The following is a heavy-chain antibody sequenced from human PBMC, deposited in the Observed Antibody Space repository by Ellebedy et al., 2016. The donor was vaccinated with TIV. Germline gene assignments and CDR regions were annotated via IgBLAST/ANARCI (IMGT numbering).Heavy chain of an antibody. V-gene: IGHV4-4*07. CDR2: IYTSGNT. CDR1: GGSISRTY. CDR3: ARGGSYVGDFDY. J-gene: IGHJ4*02. D-gene: IGHD1-26*01. Sequence: SETLSLTXTVSGGSISRTYWSWIRQPAGKGLEWIGRIYTSGNTNYNPSLTSRVTMSVDTSKNQFSLKLSSVTAADTAVYYCARGGSYVGDFDYWGQGILVTVSS.